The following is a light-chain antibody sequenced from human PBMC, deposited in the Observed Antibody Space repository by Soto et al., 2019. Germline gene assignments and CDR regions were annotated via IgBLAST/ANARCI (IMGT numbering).Light chain of an antibody. CDR2: GAS. CDR1: RSVSSSY. Sequence: EIVLTQSPGTLSLSPGERATLSCRASRSVSSSYLAWYQQKPGQAPRLLIYGASTRATGIPDRFSGSGSGTDFTLTISRLEPEDFAVYYCQQYGNSPLTFGGGTKVEI. CDR3: QQYGNSPLT. V-gene: IGKV3-20*01. J-gene: IGKJ4*01.